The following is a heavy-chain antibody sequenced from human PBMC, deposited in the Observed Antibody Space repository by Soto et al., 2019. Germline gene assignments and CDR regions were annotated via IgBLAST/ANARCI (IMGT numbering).Heavy chain of an antibody. Sequence: GWIRQPPGKGLEWIGSIYYSGSTYYNPSLKSRVTISVDTSKNQFSLKLSSVTAADTAVYYCARQIRTVTDYFDYWGQGTLVTAPQ. D-gene: IGHD4-17*01. CDR3: ARQIRTVTDYFDY. J-gene: IGHJ4*02. CDR2: IYYSGST. V-gene: IGHV4-39*01.